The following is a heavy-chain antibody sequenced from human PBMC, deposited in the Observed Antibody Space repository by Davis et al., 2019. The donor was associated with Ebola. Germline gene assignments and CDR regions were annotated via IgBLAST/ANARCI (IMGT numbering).Heavy chain of an antibody. CDR1: GGSISSYY. CDR2: TQNSGSP. V-gene: IGHV4-59*01. D-gene: IGHD3-9*01. Sequence: SETLSLTCSVSGGSISSYYWSWIRQPPGKGLEWVGCTQNSGSPIYNPSLKSRVTISLDTSKNQFSLRLSSVTAADTAVYYCARSHSDWLLPFDYWGQGTLATVSS. J-gene: IGHJ4*02. CDR3: ARSHSDWLLPFDY.